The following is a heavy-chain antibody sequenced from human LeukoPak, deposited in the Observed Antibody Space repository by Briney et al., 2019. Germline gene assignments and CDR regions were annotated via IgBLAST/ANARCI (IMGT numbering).Heavy chain of an antibody. V-gene: IGHV3-11*01. CDR2: ISSSGGTI. CDR3: AKSQYSSSWYGYFQH. J-gene: IGHJ1*01. D-gene: IGHD6-13*01. Sequence: PGGSLRLSCAASGFTFSDYYMSWIRQAPGKGLEWVSYISSSGGTIYYADSVKGRFTISRDNSKNTLYLQMNSLRAEDTAVYYCAKSQYSSSWYGYFQHWGQGTLVTVSS. CDR1: GFTFSDYY.